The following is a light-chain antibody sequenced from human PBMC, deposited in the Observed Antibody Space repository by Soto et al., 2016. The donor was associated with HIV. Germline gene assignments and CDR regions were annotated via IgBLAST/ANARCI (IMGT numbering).Light chain of an antibody. J-gene: IGLJ3*02. CDR2: RDS. Sequence: SYELAQPPSVSVSPGQTARITCSGDALPNQYIYWYQQKPGQAPLLVIYRDSERPSGIPERFSGSSSGTTVTLTISGVQAEDEADYYCQSADNTATWMFGGGTQADR. CDR3: QSADNTATWM. V-gene: IGLV3-25*03. CDR1: ALPNQY.